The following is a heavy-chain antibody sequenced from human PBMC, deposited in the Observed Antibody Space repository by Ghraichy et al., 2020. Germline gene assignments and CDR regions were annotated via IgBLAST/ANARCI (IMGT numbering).Heavy chain of an antibody. CDR1: GFTFSSYA. Sequence: GESLNISCAASGFTFSSYAMSWVRQAPGKGLEWVSAISGSGGSTYYADSVKGRFTISRDNSKNTLYLQMNSLRAEDTAVYYCAKEGTDYGDYPFDYWGQGTLVTVSS. CDR3: AKEGTDYGDYPFDY. J-gene: IGHJ4*02. D-gene: IGHD4-17*01. CDR2: ISGSGGST. V-gene: IGHV3-23*01.